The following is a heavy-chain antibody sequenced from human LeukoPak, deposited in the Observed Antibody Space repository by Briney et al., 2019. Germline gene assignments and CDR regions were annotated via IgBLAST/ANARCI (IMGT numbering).Heavy chain of an antibody. J-gene: IGHJ5*02. D-gene: IGHD6-13*01. Sequence: SETLSLTCTLSGGSISTYYWSWVRQPPGKGLEWIGYIYYSGSTNYNPSLKSRVTISVDTSKNQFSLKLSSVTAADTAVYYCAREVGSSWSFGPWGQGTLVTVSS. CDR2: IYYSGST. CDR1: GGSISTYY. V-gene: IGHV4-59*01. CDR3: AREVGSSWSFGP.